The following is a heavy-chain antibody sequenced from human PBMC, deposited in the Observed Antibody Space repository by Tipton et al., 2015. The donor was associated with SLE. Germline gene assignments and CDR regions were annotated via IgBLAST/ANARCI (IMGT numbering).Heavy chain of an antibody. V-gene: IGHV4-34*01. D-gene: IGHD1/OR15-1a*01. CDR1: GGPFRGYY. Sequence: TLSLTCAVYGGPFRGYYWSWIRQPPGKGLEWIGEINHSGSTNYNPSLRSRVTISMDTSKSQFSLTLKSVTAADTAVYFCARGEQIEGFAPWVQGTLVTVSS. J-gene: IGHJ5*02. CDR2: INHSGST. CDR3: ARGEQIEGFAP.